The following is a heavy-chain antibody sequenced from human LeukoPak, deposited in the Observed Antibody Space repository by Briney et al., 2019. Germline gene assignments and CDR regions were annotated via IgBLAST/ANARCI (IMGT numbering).Heavy chain of an antibody. J-gene: IGHJ5*02. V-gene: IGHV5-51*01. D-gene: IGHD6-13*01. CDR3: ARLKAAAGFNWFDP. Sequence: GESLQISCKGSGYSFTSYWIGWVRQLPGKGLEWMGIIYPGDSDTTYNPSFQGQVTISADKSISTAYLQWSSLKASDTAMYYCARLKAAAGFNWFDPWGQGALVTVSS. CDR2: IYPGDSDT. CDR1: GYSFTSYW.